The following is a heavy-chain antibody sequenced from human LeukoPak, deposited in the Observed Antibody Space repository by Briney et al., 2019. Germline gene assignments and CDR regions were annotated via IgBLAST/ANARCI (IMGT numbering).Heavy chain of an antibody. CDR2: INPSGGST. Sequence: ASVKVSCKASGYTFTSYYMHWVRQAPGQGLEWMGIINPSGGSTSYAQKFQGRVTMTRDTSTSTVYMELSSLRSEDTAVYYCARDPGSGWYEGPAFDYWGQGTLVTVSS. CDR3: ARDPGSGWYEGPAFDY. V-gene: IGHV1-46*01. D-gene: IGHD6-19*01. CDR1: GYTFTSYY. J-gene: IGHJ4*02.